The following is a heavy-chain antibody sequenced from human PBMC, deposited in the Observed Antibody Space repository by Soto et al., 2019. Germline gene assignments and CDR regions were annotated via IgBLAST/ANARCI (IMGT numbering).Heavy chain of an antibody. CDR3: ARGAAVVTSTEFDWFDP. CDR1: GGSISSSIYY. J-gene: IGHJ5*02. Sequence: QVQLKESGPGLAKPSETLSLTCTVSGGSISSSIYYWGWIRQPPGKGLEWIGRIYYSGRTYYNPFLKSRVTISVDTSKNQFSLKLSSVTAADTAVYYCARGAAVVTSTEFDWFDPWGQGTLVTVSS. V-gene: IGHV4-39*01. D-gene: IGHD2-15*01. CDR2: IYYSGRT.